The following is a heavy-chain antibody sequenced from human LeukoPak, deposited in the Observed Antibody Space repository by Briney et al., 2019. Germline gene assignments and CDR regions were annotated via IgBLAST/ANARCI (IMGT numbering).Heavy chain of an antibody. Sequence: PGGSLRLSCAASGFTFSSYGMHWVRQAPGKGLEWVAFIRYDGSNKYYADSVKGRFTISRDNSKNTLYLQMNSLRAEDTAVYYCAKAASYYDILTGYYHYYYYYYMDVWGKGTTVTISS. J-gene: IGHJ6*03. CDR1: GFTFSSYG. CDR2: IRYDGSNK. V-gene: IGHV3-30*02. D-gene: IGHD3-9*01. CDR3: AKAASYYDILTGYYHYYYYYYMDV.